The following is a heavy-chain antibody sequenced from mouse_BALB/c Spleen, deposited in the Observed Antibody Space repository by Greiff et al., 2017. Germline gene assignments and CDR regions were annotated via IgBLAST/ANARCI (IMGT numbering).Heavy chain of an antibody. CDR3: ARSTMITTGNYYAMDY. V-gene: IGHV1-84*02. CDR1: GYTFTDYY. J-gene: IGHJ4*01. D-gene: IGHD2-4*01. CDR2: IYPGSGNT. Sequence: VQLQQSGPELVKPGASVKISCKASGYTFTDYYINWVKQKPGQGLEWIGWIYPGSGNTKYNEKFKGKATLTVDTSSSTAYMQLSSLTSEDTAVYFCARSTMITTGNYYAMDYWGQGTSVTVSS.